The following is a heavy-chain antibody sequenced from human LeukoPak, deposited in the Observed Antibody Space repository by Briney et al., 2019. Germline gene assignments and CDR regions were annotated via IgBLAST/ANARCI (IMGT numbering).Heavy chain of an antibody. CDR2: IIPIFGTT. Sequence: ASVKVSCKASGDTFSNYGVSWVRQAPGQGLDWMGGIIPIFGTTKYAQKFQGRVTITADESTSTVYMELSSLRSEDTAVYYCARDLAHYDSSGYYTSYFDYWGQGTLVTVSS. CDR1: GDTFSNYG. D-gene: IGHD3-22*01. CDR3: ARDLAHYDSSGYYTSYFDY. V-gene: IGHV1-69*13. J-gene: IGHJ4*02.